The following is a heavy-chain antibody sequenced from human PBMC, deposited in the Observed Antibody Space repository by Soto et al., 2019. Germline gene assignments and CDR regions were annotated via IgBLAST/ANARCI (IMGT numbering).Heavy chain of an antibody. J-gene: IGHJ4*02. CDR3: AHGYCSGSPDFFDY. D-gene: IGHD3-10*01. V-gene: IGHV2-5*02. CDR1: GFSLSTSGVG. CDR2: IYWDDDK. Sequence: QITLKESGPTLVKPTQTLTLTCTFSGFSLSTSGVGVGWIRQPPGKALEWLALIYWDDDKRYSPSLKSRLTITKDTSKNQVFLTMTNMDPVDTATYYCAHGYCSGSPDFFDYWCQGTMVTVSS.